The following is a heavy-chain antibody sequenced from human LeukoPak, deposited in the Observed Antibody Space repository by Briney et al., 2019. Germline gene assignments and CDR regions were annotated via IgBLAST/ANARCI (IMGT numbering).Heavy chain of an antibody. Sequence: GGSLRLSCAASGFTFSSYAMHWVRQAPGKGLEWVALIWYDGSNECYADSVKGRFTISRDNSKNTLYLQMNSLRAEDTAVYYCARGRAYSFDYWGQGTLVTVSS. CDR1: GFTFSSYA. V-gene: IGHV3-33*01. J-gene: IGHJ4*02. CDR3: ARGRAYSFDY. CDR2: IWYDGSNE.